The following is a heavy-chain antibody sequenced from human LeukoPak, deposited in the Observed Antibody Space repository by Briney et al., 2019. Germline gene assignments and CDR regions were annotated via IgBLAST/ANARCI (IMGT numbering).Heavy chain of an antibody. CDR2: IYYSGST. CDR3: ARVGYGDYVWAFDI. CDR1: GGSISSYY. J-gene: IGHJ3*02. Sequence: SETLSLTCTVSGGSISSYYWSWIRQPPGKGLEWIGYIYYSGSTNYNPSLKSRVTISVDTSKNQFSLKLSSVTAADTAVYYCARVGYGDYVWAFDIWGQGTMVTVSS. V-gene: IGHV4-59*12. D-gene: IGHD4-17*01.